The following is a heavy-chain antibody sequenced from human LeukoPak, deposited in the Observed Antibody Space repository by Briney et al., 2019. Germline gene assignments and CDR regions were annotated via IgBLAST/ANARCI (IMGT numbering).Heavy chain of an antibody. Sequence: GGSLRLSWAAAGFTFSNYGMSWVRQAPGKGLEWVSAVSGNGGSSFYADSVKGRFTISRDNSKNTLFLQVDSLRAEDSAIYYCARRIVGGTGDYWGQGTQVTVPS. CDR2: VSGNGGSS. J-gene: IGHJ4*02. CDR1: GFTFSNYG. D-gene: IGHD1-26*01. CDR3: ARRIVGGTGDY. V-gene: IGHV3-23*01.